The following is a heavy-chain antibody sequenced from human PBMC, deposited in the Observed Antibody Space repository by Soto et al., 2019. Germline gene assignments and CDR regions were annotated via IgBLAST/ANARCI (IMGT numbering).Heavy chain of an antibody. CDR2: ISPYSGYT. Sequence: ASVKVSCKAFGYSFTKYGINWVRQAPGQGLEWVGWISPYSGYTHSAQKFHGRLTLTTDTAASTAYMELRILRSADTALYYCAREASVLIPAAQPSRFDSWGQGTLVTVSS. CDR3: AREASVLIPAAQPSRFDS. D-gene: IGHD2-2*01. CDR1: GYSFTKYG. V-gene: IGHV1-18*01. J-gene: IGHJ4*02.